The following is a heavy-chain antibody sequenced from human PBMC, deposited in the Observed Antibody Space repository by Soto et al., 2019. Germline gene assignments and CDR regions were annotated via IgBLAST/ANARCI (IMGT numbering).Heavy chain of an antibody. Sequence: GASVKVSCKAAVYTLTTYGVSWVRQAPGQGLEWVGWISAYNDHTNYAQKFQGRVTMTTDTSTSTAYMELRSLRSDDTAVYYCARGTYFDYWGQGTLVTVSS. CDR2: ISAYNDHT. V-gene: IGHV1-18*01. J-gene: IGHJ4*02. CDR1: VYTLTTYG. D-gene: IGHD1-1*01. CDR3: ARGTYFDY.